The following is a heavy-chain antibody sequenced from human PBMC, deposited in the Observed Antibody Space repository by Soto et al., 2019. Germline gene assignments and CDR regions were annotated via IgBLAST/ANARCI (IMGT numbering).Heavy chain of an antibody. CDR3: ARQAGYRAARPREIDY. CDR1: GGSISSSSYY. D-gene: IGHD6-6*01. Sequence: SETLSLTCTVSGGSISSSSYYWGWIRQPPGKGLEWIGSIYYSGSTYYNPSLKSRVTISVDTSKNQFSLKLSSVTAADTAVYYCARQAGYRAARPREIDYWGQGTLVTVSS. V-gene: IGHV4-39*01. CDR2: IYYSGST. J-gene: IGHJ4*02.